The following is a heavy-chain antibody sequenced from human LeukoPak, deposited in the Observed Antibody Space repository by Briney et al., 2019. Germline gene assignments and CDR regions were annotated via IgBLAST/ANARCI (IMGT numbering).Heavy chain of an antibody. D-gene: IGHD3-16*01. CDR2: ISNYNGNT. J-gene: IGHJ4*02. CDR1: GYTFTDYY. CDR3: ASGATDPEVCDY. V-gene: IGHV1-18*04. Sequence: ASVKVSCKASGYTFTDYYIHWVRQAPGQGLEWMGWISNYNGNTNYAQKFQGRVTMTTDTSTSTAYMELRSLRSDDTAVYYCASGATDPEVCDYWGQGTLVTVSS.